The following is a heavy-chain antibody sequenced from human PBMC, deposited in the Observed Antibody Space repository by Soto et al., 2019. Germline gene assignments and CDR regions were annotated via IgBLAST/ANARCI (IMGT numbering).Heavy chain of an antibody. Sequence: VGSLRLSCAASGFTFSSYGMHWVRQAPGKGLEWVAVIWYDGSNKYYADSVKGRFTISRDNSKNTLYLQMNSLRAEDTAVYYCARDYDSSGYPRYYFDYWGQGTLVTGSS. CDR2: IWYDGSNK. V-gene: IGHV3-33*01. J-gene: IGHJ4*02. CDR1: GFTFSSYG. CDR3: ARDYDSSGYPRYYFDY. D-gene: IGHD3-22*01.